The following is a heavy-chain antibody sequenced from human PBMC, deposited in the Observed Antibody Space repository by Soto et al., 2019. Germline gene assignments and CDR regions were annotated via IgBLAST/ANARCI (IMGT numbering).Heavy chain of an antibody. CDR1: GGSVSSGSYY. Sequence: SETLSLTCTVSGGSVSSGSYYWSWIRQPPGKGLEWIGYIYYSGSTNYNPSLKSRVTISVDTSKNQFSLKLSSVTAADTAVYYCARGTIGYCSSTSCHTRLDNWFDPWGQGTLVTVSS. CDR3: ARGTIGYCSSTSCHTRLDNWFDP. D-gene: IGHD2-2*02. CDR2: IYYSGST. J-gene: IGHJ5*02. V-gene: IGHV4-61*01.